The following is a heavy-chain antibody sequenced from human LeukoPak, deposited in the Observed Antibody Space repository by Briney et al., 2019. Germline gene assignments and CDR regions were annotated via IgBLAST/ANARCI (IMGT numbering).Heavy chain of an antibody. V-gene: IGHV4-4*07. CDR1: GGSISSDY. D-gene: IGHD2-21*01. Sequence: SETLSLTCTVSGGSISSDYWSWIRQPAGKGLEWIGRIYTSGSTNYNPSLKSRVNISVDTSKNQFSLKLSSVTAADTAVYYCARVSRLWWARDIWGQGTMVTVSS. CDR3: ARVSRLWWARDI. CDR2: IYTSGST. J-gene: IGHJ3*02.